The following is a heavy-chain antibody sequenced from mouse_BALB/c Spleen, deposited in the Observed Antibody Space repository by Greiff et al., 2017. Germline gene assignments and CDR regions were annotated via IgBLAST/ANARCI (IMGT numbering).Heavy chain of an antibody. CDR3: ARAYYYGSSYFDV. Sequence: QVQLKESGPGLVAPSQSLSITCTVSGFSLTGYGVNWVRQPPGKGLEWLGMIWGDGSTDYNSALKSRLSISKDNSKSQVFLKMNSLQTDDTARYYCARAYYYGSSYFDVWGAGTTVTVSS. V-gene: IGHV2-6-7*01. CDR1: GFSLTGYG. J-gene: IGHJ1*01. CDR2: IWGDGST. D-gene: IGHD1-1*01.